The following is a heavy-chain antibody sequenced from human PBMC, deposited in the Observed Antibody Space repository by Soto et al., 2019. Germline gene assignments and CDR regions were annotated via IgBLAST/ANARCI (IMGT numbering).Heavy chain of an antibody. D-gene: IGHD2-2*03. CDR1: GYNFTSYW. Sequence: PGESLKSSCKGSGYNFTSYWIGWVHQLPGKGLEWMGIIYPGDSDTRYSPSFQGQVTISADKSISTAYLQWSSLKASDTAMYYCARAAMDLNWFDPWGQGTLVTVSS. CDR3: ARAAMDLNWFDP. CDR2: IYPGDSDT. J-gene: IGHJ5*02. V-gene: IGHV5-51*07.